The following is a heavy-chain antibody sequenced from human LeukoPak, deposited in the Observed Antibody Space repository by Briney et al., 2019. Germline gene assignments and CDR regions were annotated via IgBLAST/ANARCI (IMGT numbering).Heavy chain of an antibody. J-gene: IGHJ4*02. V-gene: IGHV1-46*01. CDR3: ARGPVPAAALDY. D-gene: IGHD2-2*01. Sequence: GASVKVSCKASGYTFTSYYMHWVRQAPGQGLEWMGIINPSGGSTSYAQKFQGRVTITADESTSTAYMELSSLRSEDTAVYYCARGPVPAAALDYWGQGTLVTVSS. CDR2: INPSGGST. CDR1: GYTFTSYY.